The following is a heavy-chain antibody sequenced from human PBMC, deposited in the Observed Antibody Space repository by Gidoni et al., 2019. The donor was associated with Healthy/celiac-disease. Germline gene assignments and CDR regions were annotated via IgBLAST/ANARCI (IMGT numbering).Heavy chain of an antibody. J-gene: IGHJ6*02. CDR3: ARDRGELEPYGMDV. Sequence: QVQLVESGGGVVQPGRSLRLSCAASGFTFRSYAMHWVRQAPGKGLEWVAVISYDGSNKYYADSVKGRFTISRDNSKNTLYLQMNSLRAEDTAVYYCARDRGELEPYGMDVWGQGTTVTVSS. CDR1: GFTFRSYA. V-gene: IGHV3-30-3*01. D-gene: IGHD1-1*01. CDR2: ISYDGSNK.